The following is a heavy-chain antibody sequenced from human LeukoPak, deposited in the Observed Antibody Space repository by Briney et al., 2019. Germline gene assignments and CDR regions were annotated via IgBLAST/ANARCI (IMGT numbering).Heavy chain of an antibody. J-gene: IGHJ4*02. CDR3: ARDRSSENYRYFDY. CDR2: IFYSGST. CDR1: RGSISSGDDY. V-gene: IGHV4-30-4*01. D-gene: IGHD1-7*01. Sequence: PSETLSLTCTVSRGSISSGDDYWSWIRQPPGKGLEWIGYIFYSGSTYYNPSLKSRVTISVDTSKNQFSLRLRSVTAADTAVYYCARDRSSENYRYFDYWGQGTLVTVSS.